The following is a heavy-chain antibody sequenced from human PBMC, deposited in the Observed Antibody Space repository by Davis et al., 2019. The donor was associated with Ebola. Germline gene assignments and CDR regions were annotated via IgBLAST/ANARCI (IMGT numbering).Heavy chain of an antibody. J-gene: IGHJ4*02. Sequence: PGGSLRLSCAASGFTFSRSGMHWVRQAPGKGLEWVAVISYDGGNKYYADSVKGRFTISRDNSKNTLYLQMNSLRAEDTAVYYCAKESSSWWGYYFDYWGQGTLVTVSS. V-gene: IGHV3-30*18. CDR2: ISYDGGNK. D-gene: IGHD6-13*01. CDR3: AKESSSWWGYYFDY. CDR1: GFTFSRSG.